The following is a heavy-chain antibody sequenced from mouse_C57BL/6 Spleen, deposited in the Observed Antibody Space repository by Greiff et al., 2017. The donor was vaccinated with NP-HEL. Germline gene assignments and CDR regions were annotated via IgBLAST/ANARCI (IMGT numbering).Heavy chain of an antibody. D-gene: IGHD2-2*01. CDR2: IDPETGGT. CDR3: TRGNGYDGVFAY. J-gene: IGHJ3*01. CDR1: GYTFTDYE. V-gene: IGHV1-15*01. Sequence: QVQLQQSGAELVRPGASVTLSCKASGYTFTDYEMHWVKQTPVHGLEWIGAIDPETGGTAYNQKFKGKAILTADKSSSTAYMELRSLTSEDSAVYYCTRGNGYDGVFAYWGQGTLVTVSA.